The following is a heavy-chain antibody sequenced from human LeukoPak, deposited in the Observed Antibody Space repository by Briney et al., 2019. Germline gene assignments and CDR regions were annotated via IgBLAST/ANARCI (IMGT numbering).Heavy chain of an antibody. CDR3: AATTGTYYDFWSGRDYYGMDV. Sequence: GGSLRLSCAASGFTFSSYWMSWVRQAPGKGLEWVANIKQDGSEKYYVDSVKGRFTISRDNAKNSLYLQMNSLRAEDTAVYYCAATTGTYYDFWSGRDYYGMDVWGQGTTVTVSS. J-gene: IGHJ6*02. CDR2: IKQDGSEK. CDR1: GFTFSSYW. V-gene: IGHV3-7*03. D-gene: IGHD3-3*01.